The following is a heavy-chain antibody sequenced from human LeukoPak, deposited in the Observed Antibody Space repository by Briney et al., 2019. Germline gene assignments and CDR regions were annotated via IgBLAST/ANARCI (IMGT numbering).Heavy chain of an antibody. D-gene: IGHD6-19*01. V-gene: IGHV1-2*02. J-gene: IGHJ4*02. Sequence: ASVKVSCKASGYTFTGYYMHWVQQAPGQGLEWMGWINPNSGGTNYAQKFQGRVTMTRDTSISTAYMELSRLRSDDTAVYYCARDSKAVADFDYWGQGTLVTVSS. CDR1: GYTFTGYY. CDR3: ARDSKAVADFDY. CDR2: INPNSGGT.